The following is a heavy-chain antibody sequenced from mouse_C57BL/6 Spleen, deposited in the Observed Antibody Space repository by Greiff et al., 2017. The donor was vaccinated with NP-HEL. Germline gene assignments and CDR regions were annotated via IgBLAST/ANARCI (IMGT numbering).Heavy chain of an antibody. J-gene: IGHJ4*01. D-gene: IGHD1-1*01. CDR3: AREENYYGGWYAMDY. V-gene: IGHV1-82*01. CDR1: GYAFSSSW. Sequence: VKLQQSGPELVKPGASVKISCKASGYAFSSSWMNWVKQRPGKGLEWIGRIYPGDGDTNYNGKFKGKATLTADKSSSTAYMQLSSLTSEDSAVYFCAREENYYGGWYAMDYWGQGTSVTVSS. CDR2: IYPGDGDT.